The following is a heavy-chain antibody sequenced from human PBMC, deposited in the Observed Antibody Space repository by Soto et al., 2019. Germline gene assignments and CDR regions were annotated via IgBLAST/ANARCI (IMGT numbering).Heavy chain of an antibody. D-gene: IGHD6-19*01. CDR3: ARDLGADSSGWYAHYYYYYGMDV. CDR1: GFTFSSYS. V-gene: IGHV3-21*01. Sequence: EVQLVESGGGLVKPGGSLRLSCAASGFTFSSYSMNWVRQAPGKGLEWVSSISSSSSYIYYADSVKGRFTISRDNAKNSLYLQMNSLRAEDTAVYYCARDLGADSSGWYAHYYYYYGMDVWGQGTTVTVSS. J-gene: IGHJ6*02. CDR2: ISSSSSYI.